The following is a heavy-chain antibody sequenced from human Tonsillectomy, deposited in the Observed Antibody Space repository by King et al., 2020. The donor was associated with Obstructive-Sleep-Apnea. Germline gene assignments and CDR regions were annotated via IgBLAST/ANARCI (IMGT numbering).Heavy chain of an antibody. CDR3: AKAGLIVVVIRNWFDP. J-gene: IGHJ5*02. V-gene: IGHV3-23*04. CDR1: GFTFSSYA. CDR2: ISGTGGST. D-gene: IGHD2-15*01. Sequence: VQLVESGGVLEQPGGSLRLSCAASGFTFSSYAMSWVRQAPGKGLEWVSTISGTGGSTYYADSVKGRFTISRDNSKNTLYLQMNNLRAEDTAVYYCAKAGLIVVVIRNWFDPWGQGTLVTVSS.